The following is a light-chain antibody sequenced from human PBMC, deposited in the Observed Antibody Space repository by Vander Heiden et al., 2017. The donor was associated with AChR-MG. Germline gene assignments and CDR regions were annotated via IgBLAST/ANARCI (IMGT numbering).Light chain of an antibody. V-gene: IGKV3-20*01. CDR1: QTISSSY. J-gene: IGKJ2*01. CDR2: GAS. CDR3: QQYVSSPYT. Sequence: EIVLTQSPGTLSLSPGERATLSCRASQTISSSYLAWYQQKPGQAPRLLIYGASSRATGIPDRFSGSGSGTDFTLTISRLEPEDFAVYYCQQYVSSPYTFGQGTKLEIE.